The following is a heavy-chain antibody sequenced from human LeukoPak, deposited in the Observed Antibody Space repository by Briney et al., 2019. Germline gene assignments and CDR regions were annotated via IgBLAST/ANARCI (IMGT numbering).Heavy chain of an antibody. Sequence: SETLSLTCTVSGGSISSSSYYWGWIRQPPGKGLECIGSIYYSGSTYYNPSLKSRVTISVDTSKNQFSLKLSSVTAADTAVYYCARTYPTVEGDYWGQGTLVTVSS. J-gene: IGHJ4*02. CDR3: ARTYPTVEGDY. V-gene: IGHV4-39*01. CDR1: GGSISSSSYY. CDR2: IYYSGST. D-gene: IGHD4-23*01.